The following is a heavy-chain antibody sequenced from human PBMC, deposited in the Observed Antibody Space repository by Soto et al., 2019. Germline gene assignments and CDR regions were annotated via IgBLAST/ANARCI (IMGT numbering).Heavy chain of an antibody. D-gene: IGHD5-18*01. CDR3: AKDPTDSVYRLFY. Sequence: PGGSLRLSCAASGFTFSSYGMHWVRQAPGKGLEWVAVISYDGSNKYYADSVKGRFTISRDNSKNTLYLQMNSLRAEDTAVYYCAKDPTDSVYRLFYWRQGTLVTVSS. V-gene: IGHV3-30*18. CDR2: ISYDGSNK. J-gene: IGHJ4*02. CDR1: GFTFSSYG.